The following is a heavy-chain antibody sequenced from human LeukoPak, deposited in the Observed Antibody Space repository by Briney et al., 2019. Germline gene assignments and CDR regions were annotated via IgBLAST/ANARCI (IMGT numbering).Heavy chain of an antibody. CDR1: RFIFENAW. J-gene: IGHJ4*02. CDR3: TTATKSGTYSRGY. Sequence: GGSLRLSCAASRFIFENAWMSWVRQAPGKGLEWVGRIKSKTDGGTTDYAAPVKGRFTISRDDSKNTLYLQMNSLKTEDTAVYYCTTATKSGTYSRGYWGQGILVTVSS. CDR2: IKSKTDGGTT. V-gene: IGHV3-15*01. D-gene: IGHD1-26*01.